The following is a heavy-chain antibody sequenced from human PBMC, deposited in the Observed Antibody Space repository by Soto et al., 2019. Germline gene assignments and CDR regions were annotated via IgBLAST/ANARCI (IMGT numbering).Heavy chain of an antibody. CDR2: IYHSGST. Sequence: QLQLQESGSGLVKPSQTLSLSCAVSGGSISSGGYSWSWIRQPPGKGLEWIGYIYHSGSTSYNPALKSRVTISVDRSKNQFSLNLSSVTAADAAVYYCAGVRGPYCGGECYPPTPNWFDPWGQGTLVTVSS. J-gene: IGHJ5*02. CDR3: AGVRGPYCGGECYPPTPNWFDP. D-gene: IGHD2-21*01. CDR1: GGSISSGGYS. V-gene: IGHV4-30-2*01.